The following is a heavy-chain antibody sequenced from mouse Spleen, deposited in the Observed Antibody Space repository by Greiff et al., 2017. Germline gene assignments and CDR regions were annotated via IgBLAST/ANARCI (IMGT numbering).Heavy chain of an antibody. CDR3: ARYYYGSPYYAMDY. V-gene: IGHV5-9-4*01. CDR2: ISSGGSYT. Sequence: EVQRVESGGGLVKPGGSLKLSCAASGFTFSSYAMSWVRQSPEKRLEWVAEISSGGSYTYYPDTVTGRFTFSRDNAKNTLYLEMSSLRSEDTAMYYCARYYYGSPYYAMDYWGQGTSGPGSS. J-gene: IGHJ4*01. CDR1: GFTFSSYA. D-gene: IGHD1-1*01.